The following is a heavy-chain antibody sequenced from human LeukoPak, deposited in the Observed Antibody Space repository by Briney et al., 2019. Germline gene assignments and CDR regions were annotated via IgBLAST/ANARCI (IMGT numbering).Heavy chain of an antibody. J-gene: IGHJ4*02. CDR2: IWYDGSNK. V-gene: IGHV3-33*01. CDR1: GFTFSSYG. D-gene: IGHD1-26*01. Sequence: GGSLRLSCAASGFTFSSYGMHWVRQAPGKGLEWVAVIWYDGSNKYYADSVKGRFTISRDNSKNTLYLQMNSLRAEDTAVYYCAREVVVVGATGGGFDYWGQGTLVTVSS. CDR3: AREVVVVGATGGGFDY.